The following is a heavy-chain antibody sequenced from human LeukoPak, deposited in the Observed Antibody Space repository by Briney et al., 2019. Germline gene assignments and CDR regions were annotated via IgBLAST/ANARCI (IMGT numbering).Heavy chain of an antibody. Sequence: ASVKVSCKASGYTFTDYYVHWVRQAPGQGLEWMGWINPNSGGTNYAQKFQGRVTMTRDTSISTAYMGLSRLRSDDTAIYYCANTKSWRSLDYWGQGTLVTVSS. CDR3: ANTKSWRSLDY. CDR2: INPNSGGT. J-gene: IGHJ4*02. CDR1: GYTFTDYY. V-gene: IGHV1-2*02. D-gene: IGHD2-8*01.